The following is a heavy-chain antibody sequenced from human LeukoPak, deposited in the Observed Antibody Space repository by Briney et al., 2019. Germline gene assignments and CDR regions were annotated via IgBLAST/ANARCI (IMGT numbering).Heavy chain of an antibody. D-gene: IGHD1-14*01. CDR2: IYPGDSDT. Sequence: GESLKIACKGSGYSFTSYWIGWVRQMPGKGLEWMGIIYPGDSDTKYSPSFQGHVTISADKSFSTAYLQWSSLKASDSAIYYCARPNRGAPFDYWGQGTLVVVTS. J-gene: IGHJ4*02. CDR1: GYSFTSYW. CDR3: ARPNRGAPFDY. V-gene: IGHV5-51*01.